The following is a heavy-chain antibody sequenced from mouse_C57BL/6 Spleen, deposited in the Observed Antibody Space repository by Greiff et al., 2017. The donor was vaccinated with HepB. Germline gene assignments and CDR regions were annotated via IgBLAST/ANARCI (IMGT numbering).Heavy chain of an antibody. Sequence: VQLQQPGAELVRPGTSVKLSCKASGYTFTSYWMHWVKQRPGQGLEWIGVIDPSDSYTNYNQKFKGKATLTVDTSSSTAYMQLSSLTSEDSAVYYCARSDDYDAMDYWGQGTSVTVSS. J-gene: IGHJ4*01. CDR3: ARSDDYDAMDY. CDR2: IDPSDSYT. V-gene: IGHV1-59*01. CDR1: GYTFTSYW.